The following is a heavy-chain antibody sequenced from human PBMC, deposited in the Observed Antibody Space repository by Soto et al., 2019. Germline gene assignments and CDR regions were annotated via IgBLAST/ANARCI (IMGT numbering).Heavy chain of an antibody. Sequence: PGGSLRLSCAASGFTFSSYSMNWVRQAPGKGLEWVSSISSSSSYIYYADSVKGRFTISRDNAKNSLYLQMNSLRAEDTAVYYCARDRVPYSSSEFDYWGQGTLVTVSS. CDR2: ISSSSSYI. V-gene: IGHV3-21*01. CDR3: ARDRVPYSSSEFDY. J-gene: IGHJ4*02. CDR1: GFTFSSYS. D-gene: IGHD6-6*01.